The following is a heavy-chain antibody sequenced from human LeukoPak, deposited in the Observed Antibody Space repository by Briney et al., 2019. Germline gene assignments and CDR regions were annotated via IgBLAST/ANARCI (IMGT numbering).Heavy chain of an antibody. D-gene: IGHD6-13*01. CDR3: ARGNRLYTSSWSSLAFDI. V-gene: IGHV1-69*05. Sequence: SVEVSCKASGGTFSSYAISWVRQAPGQGLEWMGGIIPIFGTANYAQKFQGRVTITTDESTSTAYMELSSLRSEDTAVYFCARGNRLYTSSWSSLAFDIWGQGTMVTVSS. CDR2: IIPIFGTA. J-gene: IGHJ3*02. CDR1: GGTFSSYA.